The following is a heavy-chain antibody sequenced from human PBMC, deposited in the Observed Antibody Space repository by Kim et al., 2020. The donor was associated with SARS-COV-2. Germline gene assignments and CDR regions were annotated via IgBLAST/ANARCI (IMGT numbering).Heavy chain of an antibody. J-gene: IGHJ5*02. D-gene: IGHD6-13*01. V-gene: IGHV3-21*01. CDR3: AREGGGSSGWSWFDP. CDR2: XSSSSXYI. CDR1: GFTFSSYS. Sequence: GGSLRLSCAASGFTFSSYSMNWVRQAPGKGLXWVSSXSSSSXYIYYADSVKGRFPISRDNDKNPLYLQMNSLRAEDTAVYYCAREGGGSSGWSWFDPWGXXTLXXVS.